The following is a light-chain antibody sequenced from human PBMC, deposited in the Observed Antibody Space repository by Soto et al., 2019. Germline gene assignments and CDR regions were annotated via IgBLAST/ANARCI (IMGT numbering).Light chain of an antibody. J-gene: IGLJ1*01. V-gene: IGLV2-14*01. CDR2: EVN. Sequence: QSALTPPASVSGSPGQSITISCTGTSSDVAFYNHVSWYQQHPGKAPKLLIYEVNKRPSGVSHRFSGSKSGNTASLTISGLQAEDEADYYCSSFASTHTYVFGTGTKLTVL. CDR1: SSDVAFYNH. CDR3: SSFASTHTYV.